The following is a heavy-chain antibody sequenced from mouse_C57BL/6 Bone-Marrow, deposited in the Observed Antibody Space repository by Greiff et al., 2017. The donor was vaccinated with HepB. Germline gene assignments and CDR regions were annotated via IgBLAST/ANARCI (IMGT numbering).Heavy chain of an antibody. J-gene: IGHJ2*01. Sequence: QVQLQQSGAELVKPGASVKISCKASGYAFSSYWMNWVKQRPGKGLEWIGQIYPGDGDTNYNGKFKGKATLTADKSSSTAYMQLSSLTSEDSAVYFCARDWYYGSSFDYWGQGTTLTVSS. D-gene: IGHD1-1*01. CDR2: IYPGDGDT. CDR1: GYAFSSYW. CDR3: ARDWYYGSSFDY. V-gene: IGHV1-80*01.